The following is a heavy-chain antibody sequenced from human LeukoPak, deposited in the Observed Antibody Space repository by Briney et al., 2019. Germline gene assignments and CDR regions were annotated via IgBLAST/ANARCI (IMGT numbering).Heavy chain of an antibody. CDR3: TNSYDFTYYFDY. CDR1: GFTFSNAW. CDR2: IKSKTDGGTT. J-gene: IGHJ4*02. V-gene: IGHV3-15*01. D-gene: IGHD5-18*01. Sequence: PGESLRLSCAASGFTFSNAWMSWVRQAPEKGLEWVGRIKSKTDGGTTDYAAPVKGRFTISRDDSKNTLYLQMNSLKTEDTAVYYCTNSYDFTYYFDYWGQGTLVTVSS.